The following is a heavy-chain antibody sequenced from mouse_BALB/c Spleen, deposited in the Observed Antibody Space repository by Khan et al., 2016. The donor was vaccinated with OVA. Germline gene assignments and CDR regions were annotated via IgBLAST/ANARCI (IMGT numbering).Heavy chain of an antibody. CDR3: ARDYGFVY. CDR2: ISSGGST. CDR1: GFTFSNYG. D-gene: IGHD1-1*01. J-gene: IGHJ3*01. Sequence: EVELVESGGGLVKPGGSLKVSCAASGFTFSNYGMSWVRQTPEKRLNWVASISSGGSTYYPDGVKGRFTISRDNAKHILYLQMSSLRSEDTAMYYCARDYGFVYWGQGTLVTVSA. V-gene: IGHV5-6-5*01.